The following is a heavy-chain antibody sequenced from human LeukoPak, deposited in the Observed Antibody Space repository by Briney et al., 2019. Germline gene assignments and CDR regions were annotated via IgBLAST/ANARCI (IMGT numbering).Heavy chain of an antibody. CDR1: GDSISSFY. Sequence: SETLSLSCTVSGDSISSFYWTWIRQPAGKGLEWIGRIYSSGITYYIPSLKSRVTMSVDTSKNQFSLNLNSVTAADTAVYYCARGLDGDRGAERFDPWGQGTLVTVSS. CDR2: IYSSGIT. V-gene: IGHV4-4*07. J-gene: IGHJ5*02. D-gene: IGHD4-17*01. CDR3: ARGLDGDRGAERFDP.